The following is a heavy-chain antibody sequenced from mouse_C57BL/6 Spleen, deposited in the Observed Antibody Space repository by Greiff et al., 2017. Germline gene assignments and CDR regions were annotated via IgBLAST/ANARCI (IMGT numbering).Heavy chain of an antibody. CDR3: AIDDYSYQWDFDV. J-gene: IGHJ1*03. D-gene: IGHD1-1*01. CDR1: GFPFSDYG. CDR2: ISSGGSTI. Sequence: EVMLVESGGGLVKPGGSLKLSCAASGFPFSDYGMHWVRQAPVNGLEWVAYISSGGSTIYYADTVKGRFTISIDHAKNTLFLQMTSLRSEDSAMYYCAIDDYSYQWDFDVWGTGTTVPVSS. V-gene: IGHV5-17*01.